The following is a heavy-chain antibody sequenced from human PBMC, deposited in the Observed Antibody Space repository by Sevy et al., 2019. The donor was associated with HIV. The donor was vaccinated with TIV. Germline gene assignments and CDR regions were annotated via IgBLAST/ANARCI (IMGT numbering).Heavy chain of an antibody. CDR2: VSYDGSNK. Sequence: GGSLRLSCVVSGFNFSDYGMHWVRQAPGKGLQWVSAVSYDGSNKLDVDSVKVRFTISRDDSMNSLFLQMNSLRAEDTAIYYCAKDGDSRSGLDFWGQRTLVTVSS. CDR3: AKDGDSRSGLDF. V-gene: IGHV3-30*06. J-gene: IGHJ4*02. D-gene: IGHD4-17*01. CDR1: GFNFSDYG.